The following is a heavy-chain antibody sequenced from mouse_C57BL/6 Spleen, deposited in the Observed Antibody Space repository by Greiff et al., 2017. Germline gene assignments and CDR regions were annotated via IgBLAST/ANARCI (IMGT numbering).Heavy chain of an antibody. J-gene: IGHJ1*03. D-gene: IGHD1-1*01. CDR3: TTCYYYGSSYVYFGV. V-gene: IGHV14-1*01. Sequence: VQLQQSGAELVRPGASVKLSCTASGFNIKDYYMHWVKQRPEQGLEWIGRIDPEDGDTEYAPKFQGKATMTAATSSTTTYLQLSSLTSEDTAVYYCTTCYYYGSSYVYFGVWGTGTTVTVSS. CDR1: GFNIKDYY. CDR2: IDPEDGDT.